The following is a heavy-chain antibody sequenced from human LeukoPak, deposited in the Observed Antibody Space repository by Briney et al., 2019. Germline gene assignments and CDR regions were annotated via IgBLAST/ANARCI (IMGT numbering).Heavy chain of an antibody. V-gene: IGHV3-23*01. CDR1: GFTFISYA. CDR2: ISGSGGST. Sequence: GGSLRLSCAASGFTFISYAMSWVRQAPGKGLEWVSAISGSGGSTYYADSVKGRFTISRDNSKNTLYLQMNSLRAEDTAVYYCAMPDREYGSSSGDWGQGTLVTVSS. D-gene: IGHD6-6*01. J-gene: IGHJ4*02. CDR3: AMPDREYGSSSGD.